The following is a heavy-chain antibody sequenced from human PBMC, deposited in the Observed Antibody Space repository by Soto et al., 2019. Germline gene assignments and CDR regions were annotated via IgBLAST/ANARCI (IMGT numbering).Heavy chain of an antibody. D-gene: IGHD3-10*01. Sequence: SETLSLTCTVSGGSISSSSYYWGWIRQPPGKGLEWIGSIYYSGSTYYNPSLKSRVTISVDTSKNQFSLKLSSVTAADTAVYYCARHQWMVRGVIGYYVMDVWGQGTTVTVSS. CDR3: ARHQWMVRGVIGYYVMDV. V-gene: IGHV4-39*01. J-gene: IGHJ6*02. CDR1: GGSISSSSYY. CDR2: IYYSGST.